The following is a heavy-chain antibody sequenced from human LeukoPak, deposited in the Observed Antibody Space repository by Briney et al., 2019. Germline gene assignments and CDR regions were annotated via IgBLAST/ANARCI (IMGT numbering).Heavy chain of an antibody. J-gene: IGHJ4*02. CDR1: GFTFSNYW. CDR3: ARDLVSGGGY. Sequence: GGSLRLSCAASGFTFSNYWMSWVRQAPGKGLEWVANIKQDGSEKYYVDSVKGRFTISRDNAKNSLYLQMNSLRAEDTAVYYCARDLVSGGGYWGQGTLVTVSS. V-gene: IGHV3-7*01. CDR2: IKQDGSEK. D-gene: IGHD6-25*01.